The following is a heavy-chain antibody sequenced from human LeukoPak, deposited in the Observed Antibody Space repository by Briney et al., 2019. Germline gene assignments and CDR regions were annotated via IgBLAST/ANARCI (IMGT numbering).Heavy chain of an antibody. CDR3: TREPVP. CDR1: GGSISNYY. V-gene: IGHV4-4*07. J-gene: IGHJ4*02. Sequence: SETLSLTCTVSGGSISNYYWSWIRQPAGKGLEWIGRIYAGGTASYNPSLKSRVTMSADMSKNQLSLKLTSVTAADAAVYYCTREPVPWGQGTLVTVSS. CDR2: IYAGGTA. D-gene: IGHD6-19*01.